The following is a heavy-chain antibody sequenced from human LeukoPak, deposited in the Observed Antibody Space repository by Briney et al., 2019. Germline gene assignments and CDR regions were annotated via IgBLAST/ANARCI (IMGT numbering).Heavy chain of an antibody. J-gene: IGHJ4*02. CDR3: AKDPTTISWPGFFDY. V-gene: IGHV3-30*02. CDR2: IRYDGSNK. CDR1: GFTFSSYG. D-gene: IGHD1-14*01. Sequence: PGGSLRLSCAASGFTFSSYGMHWVRQAPGKGLEWVAFIRYDGSNKYYADSVKGRFTISRDNSKNTLYLQANSLRAEDTAVYYCAKDPTTISWPGFFDYWGQGTLVTVSS.